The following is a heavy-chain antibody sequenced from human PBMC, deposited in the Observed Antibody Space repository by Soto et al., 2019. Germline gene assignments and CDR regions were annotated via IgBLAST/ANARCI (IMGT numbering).Heavy chain of an antibody. CDR2: INAGNGNT. CDR3: ARARAGYCSGGSCYYRGYYYYYMDV. D-gene: IGHD2-15*01. J-gene: IGHJ6*03. Sequence: QVQLVQSGAEVKKPGASVKVSCKASGYTFTSYAMHWVRQAPGQRLEWMGWINAGNGNTKYSQKFQGRVTITRDTAASTAHMELSSLRSEDTPVYYWARARAGYCSGGSCYYRGYYYYYMDVCCKGTTVTVSS. V-gene: IGHV1-3*01. CDR1: GYTFTSYA.